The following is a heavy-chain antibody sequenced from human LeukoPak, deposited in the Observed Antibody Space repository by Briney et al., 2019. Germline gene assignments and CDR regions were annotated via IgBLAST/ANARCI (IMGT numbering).Heavy chain of an antibody. CDR3: AGEMATIKSLAFDI. D-gene: IGHD5-24*01. V-gene: IGHV4-61*02. CDR1: GGSISGGSYY. J-gene: IGHJ3*02. CDR2: IYTSGST. Sequence: SETLSLTCAVSGGSISGGSYYWSWIRQPAGKGLEWIGRIYTSGSTNYNPSLKSRVTISVDTSKNQFSLKLSSVTAADTAVYYCAGEMATIKSLAFDIWGQGTMVTVSS.